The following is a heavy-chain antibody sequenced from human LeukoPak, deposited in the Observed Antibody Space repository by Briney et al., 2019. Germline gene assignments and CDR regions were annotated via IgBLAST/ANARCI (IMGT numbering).Heavy chain of an antibody. D-gene: IGHD3-22*01. J-gene: IGHJ4*02. CDR1: GFTFSSYG. V-gene: IGHV3-30*02. CDR2: IRYDGSNK. CDR3: ARDRVSSGYSFDY. Sequence: GGSLRLSCAASGFTFSSYGMHWVRQAPGKGLEWVAFIRYDGSNKYYADSVKGRFTISRDNSKNTLYLQMNSLRAEDTAVYYCARDRVSSGYSFDYWGQGTLVTVSS.